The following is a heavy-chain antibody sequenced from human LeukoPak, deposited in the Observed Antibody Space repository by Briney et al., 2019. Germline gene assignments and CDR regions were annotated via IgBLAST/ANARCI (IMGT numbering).Heavy chain of an antibody. CDR3: ARDQTYSGSGIYTYFDY. D-gene: IGHD3-10*01. V-gene: IGHV4-61*02. Sequence: SQTLSLTCTVSGGSISSGGYYWSWIRQPAGKGLEYLGRIHSSGSTNYNPSLTSRVTISRDTSKNHYSLKLSSVTATDTAVYYCARDQTYSGSGIYTYFDYWGQGILVTVSS. CDR1: GGSISSGGYY. CDR2: IHSSGST. J-gene: IGHJ4*02.